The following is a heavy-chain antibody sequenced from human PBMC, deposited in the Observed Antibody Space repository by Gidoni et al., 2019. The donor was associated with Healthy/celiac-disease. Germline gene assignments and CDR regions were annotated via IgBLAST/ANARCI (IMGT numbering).Heavy chain of an antibody. CDR1: GFTFSDYY. Sequence: QVQLVESGGGLVKPGGSLRLSCAASGFTFSDYYLSLISQAPGKGLEWVSYISSSGSTIYYADSVKGRFTISRDNAKNSLYLQMNSLRAEDTAVYYCAREVTTEYYDFWSGPERWFDPWGQGTLVTVSS. CDR3: AREVTTEYYDFWSGPERWFDP. V-gene: IGHV3-11*01. J-gene: IGHJ5*02. D-gene: IGHD3-3*01. CDR2: ISSSGSTI.